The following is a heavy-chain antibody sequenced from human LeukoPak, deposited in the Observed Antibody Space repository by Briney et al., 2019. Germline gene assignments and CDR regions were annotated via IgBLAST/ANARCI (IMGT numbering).Heavy chain of an antibody. V-gene: IGHV3-48*04. CDR1: GFTFTKYS. D-gene: IGHD5-24*01. CDR3: ARDLGGYNFDY. J-gene: IGHJ4*02. Sequence: GGSLRLSCAASGFTFTKYSMNWVRQAPGKGLEWVSYINSGSYSIYYADSVKGRFTISRDNAKDSVYLQMNSLRAEDTAVCYCARDLGGYNFDYWGQGTLVTVSS. CDR2: INSGSYSI.